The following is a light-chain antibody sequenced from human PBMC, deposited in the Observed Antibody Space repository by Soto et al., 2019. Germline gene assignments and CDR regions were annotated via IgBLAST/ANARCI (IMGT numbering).Light chain of an antibody. CDR3: CSYAGSLDI. V-gene: IGLV2-23*02. J-gene: IGLJ1*01. CDR2: EVS. Sequence: QSALTQPAPVSGSPGQSITISCTGTSSDVGSYNLVSWYQQHPGKAPKLMIYEVSKRPSGVSNRFSGSKSGNTASLTISGLQAEDEADYYCCSYAGSLDIFGTGTKVTVL. CDR1: SSDVGSYNL.